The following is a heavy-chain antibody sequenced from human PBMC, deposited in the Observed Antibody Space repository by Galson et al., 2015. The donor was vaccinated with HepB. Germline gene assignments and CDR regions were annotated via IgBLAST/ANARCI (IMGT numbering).Heavy chain of an antibody. Sequence: SLRLSCAASGFTFSSYSMNWVRQAPGKGLEWVSYISSSSSTIYYADSVKGRFTISRDNAKNSLYLQMNSLRDEDTAVYYCARDAARPDYDILTGYPYDYWGQGTLVTVSP. CDR1: GFTFSSYS. V-gene: IGHV3-48*02. CDR2: ISSSSSTI. CDR3: ARDAARPDYDILTGYPYDY. J-gene: IGHJ4*02. D-gene: IGHD3-9*01.